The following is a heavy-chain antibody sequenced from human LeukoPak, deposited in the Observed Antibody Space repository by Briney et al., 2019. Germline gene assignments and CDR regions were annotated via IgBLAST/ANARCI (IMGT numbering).Heavy chain of an antibody. CDR3: ARGGGSSWTQRGYFQY. V-gene: IGHV1-8*01. CDR1: GYTFTSSG. D-gene: IGHD6-13*01. J-gene: IGHJ1*01. CDR2: MNPNSGNT. Sequence: GASVKVSCKASGYTFTSSGINWVRQAPGQGLEWMGWMNPNSGNTGYAQKFQGRVSMTRDTSTSTAYMELSSLTSEDTAVYYCARGGGSSWTQRGYFQYWGQGTLVTVSS.